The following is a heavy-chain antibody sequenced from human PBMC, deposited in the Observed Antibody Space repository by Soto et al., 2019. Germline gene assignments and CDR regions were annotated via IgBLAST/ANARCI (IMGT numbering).Heavy chain of an antibody. Sequence: ASVKVSCKASGGTFSIYAISWVRQAPGQGLEWMGGVIPIFGTANYAQKFQGRVTITADESTSTAYMELSSLRSEDTAVYYCARVGYCSGGSCSSPFDYWGQGTLVTVSS. D-gene: IGHD2-15*01. V-gene: IGHV1-69*13. CDR1: GGTFSIYA. J-gene: IGHJ4*02. CDR2: VIPIFGTA. CDR3: ARVGYCSGGSCSSPFDY.